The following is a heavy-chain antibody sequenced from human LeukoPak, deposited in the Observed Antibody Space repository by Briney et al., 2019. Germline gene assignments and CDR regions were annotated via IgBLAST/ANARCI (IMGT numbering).Heavy chain of an antibody. V-gene: IGHV3-30*02. Sequence: PGGSLRLSCAASGFTFSSYGMHWLRQAPGKGLEWVAFIRYDGSNKYCADSVKGRLTISRDNSKNTFYLQMNSLRAEDTAVYYCAKGGRAYYDFWSGLDAFDIWGQGTMVTVSS. D-gene: IGHD3-3*01. CDR2: IRYDGSNK. J-gene: IGHJ3*02. CDR1: GFTFSSYG. CDR3: AKGGRAYYDFWSGLDAFDI.